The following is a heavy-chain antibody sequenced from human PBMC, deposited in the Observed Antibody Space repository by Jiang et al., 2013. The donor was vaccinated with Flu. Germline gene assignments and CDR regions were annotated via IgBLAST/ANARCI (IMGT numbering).Heavy chain of an antibody. D-gene: IGHD1-7*01. CDR1: GFSLTTRPVG. CDR3: AHRLDSSGNWNSGTFDY. Sequence: KPTQTLTLTCTFSGFSLTTRPVGVAWIRQAPGKALEFLALAYWDNDNRYNPSLKTRLTVTKDTSNNRVVLTMTNMDPLDTATYFCAHRLDSSGNWNSGTFDYWGQGLLATVPS. J-gene: IGHJ4*02. CDR2: AYWDNDN. V-gene: IGHV2-5*02.